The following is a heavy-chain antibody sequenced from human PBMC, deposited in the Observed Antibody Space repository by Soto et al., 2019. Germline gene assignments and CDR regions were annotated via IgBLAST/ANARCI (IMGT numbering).Heavy chain of an antibody. V-gene: IGHV4-39*01. CDR3: ARHSYDSSGYYPNWFDP. J-gene: IGHJ5*02. D-gene: IGHD3-22*01. CDR2: IYYSGST. Sequence: LSLTCTVSGGSISSSSYYWGWIRQPPGKGLEWIGSIYYSGSTYYNPSLKSRVTISVDTSKNQFSLKLSSVTAADTAVYYCARHSYDSSGYYPNWFDPWGQGTLVTSPQ. CDR1: GGSISSSSYY.